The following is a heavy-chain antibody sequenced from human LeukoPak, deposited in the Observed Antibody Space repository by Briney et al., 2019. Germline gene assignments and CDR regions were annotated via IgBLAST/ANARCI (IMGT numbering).Heavy chain of an antibody. CDR2: ITSRGEST. CDR3: ARDRPNYYGSDGHYYRRDDDY. D-gene: IGHD3-22*01. Sequence: RGSLRLTCAASGFTFSIYAMSWVRQAPGKGLQWVSSITSRGESTWYVDSVKGRFTITRDNSENTLYLQMHSLRAEDTAVYYCARDRPNYYGSDGHYYRRDDDYWGRGTLVSVSS. CDR1: GFTFSIYA. V-gene: IGHV3-23*01. J-gene: IGHJ4*02.